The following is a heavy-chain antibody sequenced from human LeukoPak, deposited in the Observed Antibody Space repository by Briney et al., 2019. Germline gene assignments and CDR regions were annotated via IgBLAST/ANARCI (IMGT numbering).Heavy chain of an antibody. D-gene: IGHD3-3*01. V-gene: IGHV4-39*07. CDR2: IYYSGST. Sequence: SETLSLTCTVSGGSISSSSYYWGWIRQPPGKGLEWIGSIYYSGSTYYNPSLKSRVTISVDTSKNQFSLKLSSVTAADTAVYYCARDFLGFRFLEWLLYWGQGTLVTVSS. J-gene: IGHJ4*02. CDR3: ARDFLGFRFLEWLLY. CDR1: GGSISSSSYY.